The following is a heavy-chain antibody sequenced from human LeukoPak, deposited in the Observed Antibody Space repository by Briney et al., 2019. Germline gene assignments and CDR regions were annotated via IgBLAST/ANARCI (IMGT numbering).Heavy chain of an antibody. CDR2: ITPSGGT. D-gene: IGHD5-24*01. CDR1: GYTFTSYA. J-gene: IGHJ4*02. Sequence: SVKVSCKASGYTFTSYAMHWVRQAPGQGLEWMGWITPSGGTNYPQKFRGRVAITRDTSITTAYMDLSRLTSDDTAVYYCARDRYGDGFAHFDYWGQGALVTVSS. V-gene: IGHV1-2*02. CDR3: ARDRYGDGFAHFDY.